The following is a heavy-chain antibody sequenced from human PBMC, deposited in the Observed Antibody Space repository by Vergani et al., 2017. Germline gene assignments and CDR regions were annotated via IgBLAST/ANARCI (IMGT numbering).Heavy chain of an antibody. V-gene: IGHV1-18*01. CDR2: ISADVSDT. CDR3: PRNWLMVKGTTQRRAEGFGI. D-gene: IGHD1-7*01. CDR1: GYTFRSYG. J-gene: IGHJ3*02. Sequence: QVQLVQSGAEVKKPGASVKVSCKASGYTFRSYGINWVRQAPGQGLEWLGWISADVSDTNSAQKFQGRVTMTTDTSTSKAYMELRSLRSDDTAVYYCPRNWLMVKGTTQRRAEGFGIWGQGKLVTVSS.